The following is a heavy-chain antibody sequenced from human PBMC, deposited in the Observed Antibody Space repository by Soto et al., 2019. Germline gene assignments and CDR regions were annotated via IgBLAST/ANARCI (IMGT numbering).Heavy chain of an antibody. CDR1: GLTFSSYS. V-gene: IGHV3-21*01. CDR2: ISSSTNYI. CDR3: VKGEYYYDGSAYYPFDY. Sequence: PGGSLRLSCAASGLTFSSYSMNWVRQAPGKGLEWVSSISSSTNYIYYADSVKGRFTISRDNAKNSLYLQMNSLRAEGTAVYYCVKGEYYYDGSAYYPFDYWGQGRMVTVSS. J-gene: IGHJ4*02. D-gene: IGHD3-22*01.